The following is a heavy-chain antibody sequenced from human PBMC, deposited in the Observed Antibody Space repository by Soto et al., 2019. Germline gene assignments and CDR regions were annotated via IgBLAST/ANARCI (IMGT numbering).Heavy chain of an antibody. CDR1: GGSVSSYY. J-gene: IGHJ3*02. V-gene: IGHV4-4*07. Sequence: PSGTLALTCTVSGGSVSSYYWSWIRQPAGKGLEWIGRIYTSGSTNYNPSLKSRVTMSVDTSKNQFSLKLSSVTAADTAVYYCARAEMATMYAFDIWGQGTMVTVSS. D-gene: IGHD5-12*01. CDR2: IYTSGST. CDR3: ARAEMATMYAFDI.